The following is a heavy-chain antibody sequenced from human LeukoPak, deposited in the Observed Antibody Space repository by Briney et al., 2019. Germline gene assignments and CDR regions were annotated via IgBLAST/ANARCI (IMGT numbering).Heavy chain of an antibody. CDR1: GFTFSSYA. J-gene: IGHJ5*02. CDR2: ISTSGEST. Sequence: PGGSLRLSCAASGFTFSSYAMSWVRQAPGKGLEWVSGISTSGESTCYADSVKGRFTTSRDNSKSTLSLQMNSLRAEDTAVYYCAKGRSIWNDAPFDPGGRETWVTVSS. CDR3: AKGRSIWNDAPFDP. D-gene: IGHD1-1*01. V-gene: IGHV3-23*01.